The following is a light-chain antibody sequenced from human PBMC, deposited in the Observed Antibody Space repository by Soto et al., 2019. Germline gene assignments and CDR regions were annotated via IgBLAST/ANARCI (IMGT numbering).Light chain of an antibody. Sequence: QSVVTQPPSASGTPGQIVAISCSGSISNIGSNTVTWYQQLPGTAPKLLIYSTSQRSSGVPGRFSGSKSGASASLSISGLQSEDEADYYCEAWDDRLDVYVFGTGTKV. J-gene: IGLJ1*01. CDR3: EAWDDRLDVYV. CDR2: STS. V-gene: IGLV1-44*01. CDR1: ISNIGSNT.